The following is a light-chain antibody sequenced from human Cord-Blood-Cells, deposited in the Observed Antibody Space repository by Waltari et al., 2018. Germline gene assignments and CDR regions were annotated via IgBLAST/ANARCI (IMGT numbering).Light chain of an antibody. CDR1: SSDVGGYNY. CDR3: CSYTGSYTYV. CDR2: DVS. Sequence: QSALPQPRSASGSPGQSVTISCPGTSSDVGGYNYVSWYQQHPGKAPKLMIYDVSKRPSGVPDRFSGSKSGNTASLTISGLQAEDEADYYCCSYTGSYTYVFGTGTKVTVL. J-gene: IGLJ1*01. V-gene: IGLV2-11*01.